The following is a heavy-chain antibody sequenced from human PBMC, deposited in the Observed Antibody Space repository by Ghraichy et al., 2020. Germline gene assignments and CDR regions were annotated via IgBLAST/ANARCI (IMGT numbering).Heavy chain of an antibody. CDR1: GFTFNKYW. Sequence: GVLNISCSASGFTFNKYWMGWVRQAPGKGLEWVANIRQDEGEEYYVDSVLGRFTISRDNAKNLLYLQMNSLRAEDPAVYYCARVFGSGGNPNYFDLWGQGTLVTVSS. CDR2: IRQDEGEE. D-gene: IGHD2-15*01. V-gene: IGHV3-7*03. CDR3: ARVFGSGGNPNYFDL. J-gene: IGHJ4*02.